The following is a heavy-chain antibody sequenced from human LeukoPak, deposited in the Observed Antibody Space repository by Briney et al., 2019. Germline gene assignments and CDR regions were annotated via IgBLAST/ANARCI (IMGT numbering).Heavy chain of an antibody. D-gene: IGHD3-10*02. CDR3: ACRMFASNWFQP. V-gene: IGHV5-51*01. J-gene: IGHJ5*02. Sequence: GESLKISCKGSGYSFSDCWIGWVRQMPGKGLEWMAVIYPGDSRTRYNPSFQGQVTISVDKSINTAYLKWSSLKASDTALYYCACRMFASNWFQPWGQGTLVTVSS. CDR1: GYSFSDCW. CDR2: IYPGDSRT.